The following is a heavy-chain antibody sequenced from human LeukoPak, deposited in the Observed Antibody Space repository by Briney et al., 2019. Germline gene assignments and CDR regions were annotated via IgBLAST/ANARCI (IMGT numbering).Heavy chain of an antibody. J-gene: IGHJ6*03. D-gene: IGHD6-13*01. Sequence: ASVKVSCKASGYTFTGYYMHWVRQAPGQGLEWMGWINPNSGGTNYAQKFQGRVTMTRDTSISTAYMELSRLRSDDTAVYYCASDAAAGNVYYMDVWGKGTTVTVSS. CDR3: ASDAAAGNVYYMDV. CDR1: GYTFTGYY. V-gene: IGHV1-2*02. CDR2: INPNSGGT.